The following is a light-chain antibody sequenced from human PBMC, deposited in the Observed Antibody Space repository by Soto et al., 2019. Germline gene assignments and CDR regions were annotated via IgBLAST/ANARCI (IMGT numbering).Light chain of an antibody. J-gene: IGKJ4*01. Sequence: DIQMTQSPSSLSASVGDRVTITCRASQSISSYLNWYQQKPGKAPKLLIYAASSLQSGVPSRFSGSGSGTDFTLTISSLQPEDFANYYCQQSYSTLTFGGGIKVDIK. CDR2: AAS. CDR3: QQSYSTLT. V-gene: IGKV1-39*01. CDR1: QSISSY.